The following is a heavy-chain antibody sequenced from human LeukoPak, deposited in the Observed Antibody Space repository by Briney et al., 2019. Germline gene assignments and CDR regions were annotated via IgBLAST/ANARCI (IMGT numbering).Heavy chain of an antibody. CDR1: GFTFSSYA. CDR3: AKIRDIVVVPAVPVDY. D-gene: IGHD2-2*01. CDR2: ISGSGGST. J-gene: IGHJ4*02. V-gene: IGHV3-23*01. Sequence: GGSLRPSCAASGFTFSSYAMSWVRQAPGKGLEWVSAISGSGGSTYYADSVKGRFTISRDNSKNTLHLQMNSLRAEDTAVYYCAKIRDIVVVPAVPVDYWGQGTLVTVSS.